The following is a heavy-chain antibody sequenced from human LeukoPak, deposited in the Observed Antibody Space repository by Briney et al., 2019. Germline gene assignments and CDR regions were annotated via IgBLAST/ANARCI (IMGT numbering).Heavy chain of an antibody. CDR3: ARDSTQGAFDI. Sequence: PGRSLRPSCAASGFTFSSYGMHWVRQAPGKGLEWVAVIWYDGSNKYYADSVKGRFTISRDNSKNTLYLQMNSLRAEDTAVYYCARDSTQGAFDIWGQGTMVTVSS. CDR2: IWYDGSNK. J-gene: IGHJ3*02. CDR1: GFTFSSYG. V-gene: IGHV3-33*01.